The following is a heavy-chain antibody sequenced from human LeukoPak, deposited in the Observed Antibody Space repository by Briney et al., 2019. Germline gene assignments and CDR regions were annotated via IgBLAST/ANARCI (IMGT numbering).Heavy chain of an antibody. D-gene: IGHD2-2*01. CDR2: INPNSGGT. CDR1: GYTFTGYY. CDR3: ARAFYCSSTSCPSNPPYYYMDV. Sequence: ASVKVSCKTSGYTFTGYYMHRVRHAPGQGHEWMGWINPNSGGTNYAQKFQGRVTMTRDTSISTAYMELSRLRSDDTAVYYCARAFYCSSTSCPSNPPYYYMDVWSKGTTVTVSS. V-gene: IGHV1-2*02. J-gene: IGHJ6*03.